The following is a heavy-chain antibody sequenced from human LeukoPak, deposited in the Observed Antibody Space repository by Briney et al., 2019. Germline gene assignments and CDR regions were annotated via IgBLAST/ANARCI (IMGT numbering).Heavy chain of an antibody. J-gene: IGHJ4*02. V-gene: IGHV4-31*03. D-gene: IGHD3-22*01. Sequence: PSETLSLTSTVSGGSISSGGYYWSWIRQHPGKGLEWIGYIYYSGSTYYNPSLKSRVTISVDTSKNQFSLKLSSVTAADTAVYYCAREGDYDSSGSSLFDYWGQGTLVTVSS. CDR3: AREGDYDSSGSSLFDY. CDR1: GGSISSGGYY. CDR2: IYYSGST.